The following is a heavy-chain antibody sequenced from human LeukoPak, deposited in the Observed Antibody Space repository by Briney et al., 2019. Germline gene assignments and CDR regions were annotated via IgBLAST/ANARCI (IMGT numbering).Heavy chain of an antibody. Sequence: GGSLRLSCAASGFTFSSYSMNWVRQAPGKGLEWVSSISSSSSYIYYADSVKGRFTISRDNAKNSLYLQMNSLRAEDTAVYYCARDRGYYPPSAFDIWGQGTMVTVSS. D-gene: IGHD3-22*01. V-gene: IGHV3-21*01. CDR1: GFTFSSYS. CDR3: ARDRGYYPPSAFDI. J-gene: IGHJ3*02. CDR2: ISSSSSYI.